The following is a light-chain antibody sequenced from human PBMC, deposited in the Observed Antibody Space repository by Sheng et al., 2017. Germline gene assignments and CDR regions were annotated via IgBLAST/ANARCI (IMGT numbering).Light chain of an antibody. V-gene: IGKV1-39*01. CDR1: ESISTY. Sequence: IQMTQSPVSLSASVGDRVNITCRARESISTYLNWYQHKPGIAPKVLIYAASTLQSGVPSRFSGFGSGTEFTLTISSLHPEDFATYFCQQSYSSPPTFGQGTRLDIK. CDR2: AAS. J-gene: IGKJ5*01. CDR3: QQSYSSPPT.